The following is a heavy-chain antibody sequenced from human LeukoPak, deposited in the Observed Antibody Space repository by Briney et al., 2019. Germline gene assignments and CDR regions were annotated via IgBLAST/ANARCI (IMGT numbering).Heavy chain of an antibody. V-gene: IGHV1-69*02. CDR1: GGTFSSYS. J-gene: IGHJ4*02. D-gene: IGHD2/OR15-2a*01. Sequence: SVKVSCKASGGTFSSYSISWVRQAPGQGLEWMGRIIPVFGVANYAQKFQGRVTITADKSTSTAYMELSSLRSEDTAMYYCARYWDGNSHYWGQGTLVTVSS. CDR3: ARYWDGNSHY. CDR2: IIPVFGVA.